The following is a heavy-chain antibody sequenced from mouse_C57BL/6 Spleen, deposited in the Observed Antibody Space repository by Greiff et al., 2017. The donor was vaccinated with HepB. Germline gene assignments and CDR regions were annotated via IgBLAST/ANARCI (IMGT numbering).Heavy chain of an antibody. CDR2: INPNNGGT. J-gene: IGHJ4*01. CDR1: GYTFTDYN. Sequence: VQLQQSGPELVKPGASVKIPCKASGYTFTDYNMDWVKQSHGKSLEWIGDINPNNGGTIYNQKFKGKATLTVDKSSSTAYMELRSLTSEDTAVYYCARRPYGSSYLEAMDYWGQGTSVTVSS. V-gene: IGHV1-18*01. D-gene: IGHD1-1*01. CDR3: ARRPYGSSYLEAMDY.